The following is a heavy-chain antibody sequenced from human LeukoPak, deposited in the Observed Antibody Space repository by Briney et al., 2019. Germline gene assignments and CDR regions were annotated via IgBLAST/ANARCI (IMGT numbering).Heavy chain of an antibody. J-gene: IGHJ4*02. V-gene: IGHV3-30-3*01. CDR2: ISYGGSNK. Sequence: GGSLRLSCSASGFTFSSYAMHWVRQAPGKGLEWVAVISYGGSNKYYADSVKGRFTISRDNSKNTLYLQMNSLRAEDTAVYYCARAGELLWFGELFCDYWGQGTLVTVSS. CDR1: GFTFSSYA. CDR3: ARAGELLWFGELFCDY. D-gene: IGHD3-10*01.